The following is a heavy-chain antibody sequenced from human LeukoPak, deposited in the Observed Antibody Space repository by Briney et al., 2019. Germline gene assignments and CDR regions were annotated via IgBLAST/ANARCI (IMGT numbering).Heavy chain of an antibody. CDR2: IIPIFGTA. CDR1: GCTFSSYA. D-gene: IGHD6-19*01. CDR3: AVYSSGWYGENYYFDY. V-gene: IGHV1-69*05. J-gene: IGHJ4*02. Sequence: SVQVSCKASGCTFSSYAISWLRQAPGQGLEWMGMIIPIFGTANYAQKFQGRVTITTDESTSTAYMELSSLRSEDTAVYYCAVYSSGWYGENYYFDYWGQGTLVTVSS.